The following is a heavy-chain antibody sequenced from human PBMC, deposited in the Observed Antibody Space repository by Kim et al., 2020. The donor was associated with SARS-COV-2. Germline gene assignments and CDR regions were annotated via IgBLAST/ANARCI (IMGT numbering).Heavy chain of an antibody. CDR1: GDTLTELV. CDR3: AIEVRETSNFFDS. Sequence: ASVKVSCEVSGDTLTELVIHWVRQAPGKGLEWMGAYDARYDETNYAQKFQGRVTMADDTSPNTAYMALNRLTSDDTAVYYCAIEVRETSNFFDSWGQGTLLTVSS. J-gene: IGHJ4*02. V-gene: IGHV1-24*01. CDR2: YDARYDET.